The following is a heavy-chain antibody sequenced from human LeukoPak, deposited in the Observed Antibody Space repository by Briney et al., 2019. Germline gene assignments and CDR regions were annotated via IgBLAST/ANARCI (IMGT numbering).Heavy chain of an antibody. CDR3: ARGRKVSGVRRINWARHENYFFYYIDV. D-gene: IGHD1-14*01. CDR2: IHHSGTT. V-gene: IGHV4-34*01. CDR1: GGSFSDSY. J-gene: IGHJ6*03. Sequence: SETLSLTCAVYGGSFSDSYWTWIRQRPGKGLEWIGEIHHSGTTNFNPSLQSRVSISVDTAKNQFFLRLASMTAADTALYYCARGRKVSGVRRINWARHENYFFYYIDVWGKGTSVSVSS.